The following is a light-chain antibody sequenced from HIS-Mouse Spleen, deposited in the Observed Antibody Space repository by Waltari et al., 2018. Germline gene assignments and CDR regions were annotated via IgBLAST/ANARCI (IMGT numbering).Light chain of an antibody. V-gene: IGLV2-8*01. Sequence: QSALTQPRSVSGPPGQSVTISCTGTSSDVGGYNYVSWYQQHPGKAPKLMIYEVSKRPSGVPDRFSGSKSGNTASLTVSGLQAEDEADYYCSSYAGSNNWVFGGGTKLTVL. CDR1: SSDVGGYNY. J-gene: IGLJ3*02. CDR3: SSYAGSNNWV. CDR2: EVS.